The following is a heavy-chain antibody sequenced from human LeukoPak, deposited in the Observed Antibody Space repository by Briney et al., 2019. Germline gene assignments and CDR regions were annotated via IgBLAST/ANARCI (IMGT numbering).Heavy chain of an antibody. V-gene: IGHV1-69*04. CDR1: GYTFTGYY. D-gene: IGHD3-10*01. CDR3: ARDQATYGSGSYHDY. CDR2: IIPILGIA. Sequence: ASVKVSCKASGYTFTGYYMHWVRQAPGQGLEWMGRIIPILGIANYARKFQGRVTITAHKSTSTAYMELSSLRSEDTAVYYCARDQATYGSGSYHDYWGQGTLVTVSS. J-gene: IGHJ4*02.